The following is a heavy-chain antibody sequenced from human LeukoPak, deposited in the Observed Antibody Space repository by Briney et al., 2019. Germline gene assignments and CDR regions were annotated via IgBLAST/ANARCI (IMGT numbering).Heavy chain of an antibody. V-gene: IGHV3-23*01. CDR3: AKDRVHCTNGVCYKGSFDY. CDR2: ISGGGGST. CDR1: GFTFSDYY. J-gene: IGHJ4*02. Sequence: GGSLRLSCAASGFTFSDYYMSWIRQAPGKGLEWVSGISGGGGSTHYADSVKGRSTISRDNSKNTLYLQMNSLRAEDTAVYYCAKDRVHCTNGVCYKGSFDYWGQGTLVTVSS. D-gene: IGHD2-8*01.